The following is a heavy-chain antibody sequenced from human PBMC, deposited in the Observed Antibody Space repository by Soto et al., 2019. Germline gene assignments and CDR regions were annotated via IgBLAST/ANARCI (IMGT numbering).Heavy chain of an antibody. D-gene: IGHD2-21*02. CDR2: IIPIFGTA. CDR3: ATSRGQHIVVVTAPGHFQH. CDR1: GGTFSSYA. Sequence: QVQLVQSGAEVKKPGSSVKVSCKASGGTFSSYAISWVRQAPGQGLEWMGGIIPIFGTANYAQKFQGRVTITADKSTSTAYMELSSLRSEDTAVHYCATSRGQHIVVVTAPGHFQHWGQGTLVTVSS. V-gene: IGHV1-69*14. J-gene: IGHJ1*01.